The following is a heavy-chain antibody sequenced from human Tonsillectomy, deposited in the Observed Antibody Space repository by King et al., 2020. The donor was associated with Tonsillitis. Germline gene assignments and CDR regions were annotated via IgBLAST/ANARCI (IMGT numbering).Heavy chain of an antibody. D-gene: IGHD5-12*01. CDR3: ARGLYYGMDV. Sequence: VQLVESGGGLVQPGGSLRLSCAASGFTFSSYDMHWGRQATGKGLEWVSAIGTAVDTYYPGSVKGRFTISRENAKNSLYLQMNSLRAGDTAVYYCARGLYYGMDVWGQGTTVTVSS. V-gene: IGHV3-13*01. J-gene: IGHJ6*02. CDR2: IGTAVDT. CDR1: GFTFSSYD.